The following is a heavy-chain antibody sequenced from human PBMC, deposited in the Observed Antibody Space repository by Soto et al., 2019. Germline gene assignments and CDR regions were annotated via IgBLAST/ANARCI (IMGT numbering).Heavy chain of an antibody. J-gene: IGHJ6*02. Sequence: GESVKISCKGSGYNFHTYWIAWVRQMPGKGLEWKGFIYPHDSDTRYSPSFRGQVTISADKSINTAYLQWTSLKASDTAIYFCARPTDYHYGMQVWGQGTTVTVSS. CDR2: IYPHDSDT. CDR3: ARPTDYHYGMQV. V-gene: IGHV5-51*01. D-gene: IGHD4-17*01. CDR1: GYNFHTYW.